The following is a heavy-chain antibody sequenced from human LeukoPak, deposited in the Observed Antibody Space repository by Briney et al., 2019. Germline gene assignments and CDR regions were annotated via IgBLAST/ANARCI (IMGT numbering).Heavy chain of an antibody. D-gene: IGHD6-25*01. J-gene: IGHJ4*02. V-gene: IGHV4-4*07. CDR2: VYISGAT. CDR3: AREADSSVRFDY. Sequence: PSETLSLTCTVSGGPISTYYWTWIRRPAGKGLEWIGRVYISGATDFSPSLKSRVTMSVDTSKNQVSLLLNSVTAADRAMCFCAREADSSVRFDYWGQGTLVTVS. CDR1: GGPISTYY.